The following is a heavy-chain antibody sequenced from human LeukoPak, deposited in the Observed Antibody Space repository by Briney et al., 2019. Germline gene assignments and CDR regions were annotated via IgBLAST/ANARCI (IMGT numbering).Heavy chain of an antibody. CDR3: ATDLYSSGWYSSY. CDR1: GFTFSDYY. J-gene: IGHJ4*02. CDR2: ISSSGSTI. Sequence: GGSLRLSYAASGFTFSDYYMSWIRQAPGKGLEWVSYISSSGSTIYYADSVKGRFTISRDNAKNSLYLQMNSLRAEDTAVYYCATDLYSSGWYSSYWGQGTLVTVSS. D-gene: IGHD6-19*01. V-gene: IGHV3-11*01.